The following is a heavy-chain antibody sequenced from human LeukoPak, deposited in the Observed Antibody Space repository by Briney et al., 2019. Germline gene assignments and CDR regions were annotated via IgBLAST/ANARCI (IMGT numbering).Heavy chain of an antibody. Sequence: PSQTLSLTCTVSGGSISSGGYYWSWIRKHPGKGLEWIGYIYYSGSTYYNPSLKSRVTISVDTSKNQFSLKLSSVTAADTAVYYCARVVGTMVRGVGNWFDPWGQGTLATVSS. D-gene: IGHD3-10*01. CDR3: ARVVGTMVRGVGNWFDP. CDR1: GGSISSGGYY. J-gene: IGHJ5*02. V-gene: IGHV4-31*03. CDR2: IYYSGST.